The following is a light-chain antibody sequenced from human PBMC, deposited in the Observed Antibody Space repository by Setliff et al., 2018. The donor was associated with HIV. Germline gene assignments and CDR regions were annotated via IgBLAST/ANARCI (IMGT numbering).Light chain of an antibody. CDR2: DVS. CDR1: SSDVGGYNY. V-gene: IGLV2-14*03. Sequence: QSALTQPASVSGSPGQSIIISCTGTSSDVGGYNYVSWYQQHPGKAPKLRIYDVSNRPSGVSNRFSGSKSGNTASLTISGLQAEDEADYYCSSYTSTSTLFVFGTGTKVT. J-gene: IGLJ1*01. CDR3: SSYTSTSTLFV.